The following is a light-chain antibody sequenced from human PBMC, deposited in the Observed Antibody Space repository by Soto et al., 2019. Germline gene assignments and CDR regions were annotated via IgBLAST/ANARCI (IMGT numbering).Light chain of an antibody. CDR2: EVS. J-gene: IGLJ1*01. V-gene: IGLV2-14*01. Sequence: QSVLPQPASVAGSPGQSITISCTGTSSDVVGYNYVSWYQQHPGKAPKLMIYEVSNRPSGVSNRFSGSKSGNTDSLTISGLQAEDEADYYCSSYTSSSTLYVFGTGTKVTV. CDR3: SSYTSSSTLYV. CDR1: SSDVVGYNY.